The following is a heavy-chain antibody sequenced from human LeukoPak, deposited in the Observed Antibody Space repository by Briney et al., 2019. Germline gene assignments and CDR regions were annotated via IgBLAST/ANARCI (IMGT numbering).Heavy chain of an antibody. V-gene: IGHV4-39*01. D-gene: IGHD3-10*01. CDR3: ARVSLGGAFDI. J-gene: IGHJ3*02. CDR1: GGSISSSSYY. CDR2: IYYSGST. Sequence: SETLSLTCTVSGGSISSSSYYWGWIRQPPGKGLEGIGRIYYSGSTYYNPSLKSRVTISVDTSKNQFSLKLSSVTPADTAVYYRARVSLGGAFDIWGQGTMVTVSS.